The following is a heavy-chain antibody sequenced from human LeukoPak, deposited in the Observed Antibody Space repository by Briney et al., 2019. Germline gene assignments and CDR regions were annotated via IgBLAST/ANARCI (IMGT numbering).Heavy chain of an antibody. D-gene: IGHD3-22*01. V-gene: IGHV4-59*01. CDR3: ARETHSSGYYFPFDY. CDR1: AGSLSTYW. J-gene: IGHJ4*02. Sequence: SETLSLTCSVSAGSLSTYWWSWIRQPPGKGLEWIGFIHYTGGTLYNPSLKSRVTLSVDVSKSQFSLRLTSVTAADTAVYYCARETHSSGYYFPFDYWGQGTLVTVSS. CDR2: IHYTGGT.